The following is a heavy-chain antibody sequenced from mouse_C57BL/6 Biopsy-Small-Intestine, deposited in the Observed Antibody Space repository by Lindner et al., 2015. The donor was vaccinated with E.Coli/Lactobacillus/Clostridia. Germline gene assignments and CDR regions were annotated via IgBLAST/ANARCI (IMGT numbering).Heavy chain of an antibody. D-gene: IGHD2-5*01. CDR1: GYTFTSYG. J-gene: IGHJ4*01. Sequence: VQLQESGAELARPGASVKLSCKASGYTFTSYGISWVKQRIGQGLEWIGEIYPRSGNTYYNEKFKGKATLTADKSSRIAYMELRSLTSEDSAVYFCARCGAYYSNYDAIDYWGQGTSVTVSS. CDR3: ARCGAYYSNYDAIDY. V-gene: IGHV1-81*01. CDR2: IYPRSGNT.